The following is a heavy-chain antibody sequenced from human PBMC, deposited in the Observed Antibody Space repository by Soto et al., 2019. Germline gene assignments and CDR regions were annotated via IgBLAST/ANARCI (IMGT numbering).Heavy chain of an antibody. CDR1: VASITGSSY. D-gene: IGHD2-8*02. CDR2: FSLSGTT. CDR3: ARGMTPPGAPAWYYFDS. V-gene: IGHV4-4*07. Sequence: PSETLSLTCTVSVASITGSSYWSCIRQPAGKGLEWIGRFSLSGTTNYNPSLRSRVTMSADVSKNQFSLRLTSVTAADTALYYCARGMTPPGAPAWYYFDSWGQGTLVTVSS. J-gene: IGHJ4*02.